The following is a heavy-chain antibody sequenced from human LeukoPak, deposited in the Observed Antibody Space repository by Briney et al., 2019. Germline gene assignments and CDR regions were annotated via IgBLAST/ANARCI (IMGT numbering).Heavy chain of an antibody. CDR3: ARVRYSGQGFDY. D-gene: IGHD1-26*01. CDR1: GFTFSSYA. J-gene: IGHJ4*02. Sequence: PGGSLRLSCAASGFTFSSYAMHWVRQAPGKGLEWVAVISYDGSNKYYADSVKGRFTISRDNSKNTLYLQMNSLRAEDTAVYYCARVRYSGQGFDYWGQGTLVTVSS. CDR2: ISYDGSNK. V-gene: IGHV3-30-3*01.